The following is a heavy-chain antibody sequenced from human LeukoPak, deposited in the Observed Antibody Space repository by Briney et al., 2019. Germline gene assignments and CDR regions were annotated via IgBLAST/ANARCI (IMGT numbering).Heavy chain of an antibody. J-gene: IGHJ3*02. CDR2: IYSDGSRT. CDR3: AKNTAPLGGAFDI. V-gene: IGHV3-74*01. CDR1: GFTFNTYW. Sequence: GGSLRLSCAASGFTFNTYWMHWVRQGPGKGLVWVSRIYSDGSRTTYADSVRGRFTISRDNSKNTLYLQMKSLRAEDTALYYCAKNTAPLGGAFDIWGQGTMVTVSS. D-gene: IGHD3-16*01.